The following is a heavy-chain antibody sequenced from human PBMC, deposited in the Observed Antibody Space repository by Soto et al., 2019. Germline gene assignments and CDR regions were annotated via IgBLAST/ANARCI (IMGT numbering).Heavy chain of an antibody. D-gene: IGHD5-12*01. CDR3: AREGRGYDRPFDY. J-gene: IGHJ4*02. CDR2: IYYSGST. V-gene: IGHV4-59*01. CDR1: GGSISSYY. Sequence: SETLSLTCTVSGGSISSYYWSWIRQPPGKGLEWIGYIYYSGSTNYNPSLKSRVTISVDTSKNQFSLKLSSGTFADTAVYYCAREGRGYDRPFDYGGQGTLVTVPS.